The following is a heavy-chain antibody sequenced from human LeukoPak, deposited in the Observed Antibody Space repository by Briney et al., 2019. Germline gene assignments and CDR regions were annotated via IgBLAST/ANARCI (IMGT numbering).Heavy chain of an antibody. CDR3: ARSKPTVTTYNWKYYYMDV. Sequence: GASVKVSCKASGGTFSSYAISWVRQAPGQGLEWMGGIIPIFGTANYAQKFQGRVTITTDESTSTAYMELSSLRSEDTAVYYCARSKPTVTTYNWKYYYMDVWGKGTTVTVSS. CDR2: IIPIFGTA. V-gene: IGHV1-69*05. J-gene: IGHJ6*03. D-gene: IGHD4-11*01. CDR1: GGTFSSYA.